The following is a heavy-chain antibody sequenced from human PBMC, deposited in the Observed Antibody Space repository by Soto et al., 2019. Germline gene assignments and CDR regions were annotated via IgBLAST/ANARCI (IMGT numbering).Heavy chain of an antibody. J-gene: IGHJ5*02. CDR2: IYYSGST. CDR1: GGSISSYY. Sequence: SETLSLTCTVSGGSISSYYWSWIRQPPGKGLEWIGYIYYSGSTNYNPSLKSRVTISVDTSKNQFSLKLSSVTAADTAVYYCARQVYYDFWSGYDDGVWFDPWGQGTLVTVSS. CDR3: ARQVYYDFWSGYDDGVWFDP. V-gene: IGHV4-59*08. D-gene: IGHD3-3*01.